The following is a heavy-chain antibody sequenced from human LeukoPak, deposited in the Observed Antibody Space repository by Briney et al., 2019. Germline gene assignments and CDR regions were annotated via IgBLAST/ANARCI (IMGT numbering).Heavy chain of an antibody. J-gene: IGHJ5*02. V-gene: IGHV4-39*01. CDR1: GGSISSSTYY. D-gene: IGHD1-26*01. CDR2: MYYTGRT. Sequence: PSETLSLTCTVSGGSISSSTYYWGWIRQPPGKGLEWIGSMYYTGRTYYNPSLKSRVTISVDTSKNQFSLRLRSVTAADTAVYYCARQGGSYIWFDPWDQGTLVTVSS. CDR3: ARQGGSYIWFDP.